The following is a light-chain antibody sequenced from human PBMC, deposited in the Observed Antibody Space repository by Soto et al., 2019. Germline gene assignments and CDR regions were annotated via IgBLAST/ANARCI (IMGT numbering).Light chain of an antibody. J-gene: IGKJ1*01. CDR2: AAS. CDR1: HGIRND. Sequence: AIQMTQSPSSLSASVGDRVTITCRASHGIRNDLGWYQQKPGKAPNLLIYAASSFQTGVPSRFSGSGSGTDFTLTISSLQPEDSATYYCLQDYNYPMTFGQGTKVEIK. V-gene: IGKV1-6*01. CDR3: LQDYNYPMT.